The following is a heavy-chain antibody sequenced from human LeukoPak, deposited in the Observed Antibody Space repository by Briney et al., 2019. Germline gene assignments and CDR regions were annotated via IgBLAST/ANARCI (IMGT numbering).Heavy chain of an antibody. V-gene: IGHV3-23*01. J-gene: IGHJ4*02. Sequence: GGSLRLSCAASGFTFSSYAMSWVRQAPGKGLEWVSTISSNGGSTYYADSVKGRFTISRDNSKNTLYLQMNSLRAEDTAVYYCAKIYRTSSSCRLFDYWGQGTLVTVSS. CDR2: ISSNGGST. D-gene: IGHD6-13*01. CDR3: AKIYRTSSSCRLFDY. CDR1: GFTFSSYA.